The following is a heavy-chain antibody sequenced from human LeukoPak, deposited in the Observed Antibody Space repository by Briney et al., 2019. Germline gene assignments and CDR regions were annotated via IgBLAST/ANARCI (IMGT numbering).Heavy chain of an antibody. D-gene: IGHD3-16*02. CDR1: GFTFSSYG. Sequence: GGSLRLSCAASGFTFSSYGMHWVRQAPGKGLEWVAVIWYDGSNKYYADSVKGRFTISRDNSKNTLYLQMNSLRAEDTAVYYCARDLGITFGGVIVYYYYGMDVWGQGTTVTVSS. J-gene: IGHJ6*02. V-gene: IGHV3-33*01. CDR2: IWYDGSNK. CDR3: ARDLGITFGGVIVYYYYGMDV.